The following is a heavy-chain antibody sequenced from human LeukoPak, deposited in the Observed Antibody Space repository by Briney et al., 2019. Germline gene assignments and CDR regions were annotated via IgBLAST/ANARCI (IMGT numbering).Heavy chain of an antibody. CDR1: GFTVSSNY. V-gene: IGHV3-66*01. J-gene: IGHJ4*02. D-gene: IGHD3-3*01. Sequence: PGGSLRLSCAASGFTVSSNYMSWVRQAPGKGLEWVSVIYSGGSTYYADSVKGRFTISRDNSKNTLYLQMNSLRAEDTAVYYCARVSLGYYDFWSGSLLFDYWGQGTLVTVSS. CDR3: ARVSLGYYDFWSGSLLFDY. CDR2: IYSGGST.